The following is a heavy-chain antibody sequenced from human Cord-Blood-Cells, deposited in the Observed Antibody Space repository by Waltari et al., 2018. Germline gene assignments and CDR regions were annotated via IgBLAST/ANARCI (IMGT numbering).Heavy chain of an antibody. J-gene: IGHJ2*01. CDR1: GFTFSSYG. V-gene: IGHV3-30*03. CDR2: ISYDGSNK. D-gene: IGHD6-19*01. Sequence: QVQLVESGGGVVQPGRSLRLSCAASGFTFSSYGMHWVRQAPGQGLEWVAVISYDGSNKYYADSVKGRFTISRDNSKNTLYLQMNSLRAEDTAVYYCATYSGYSSGWARIQTYWYFDLWGRGTLVTVSS. CDR3: ATYSGYSSGWARIQTYWYFDL.